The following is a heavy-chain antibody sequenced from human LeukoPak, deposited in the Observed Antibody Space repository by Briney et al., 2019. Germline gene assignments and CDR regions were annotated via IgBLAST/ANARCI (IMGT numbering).Heavy chain of an antibody. CDR1: GFTFDDYG. CDR3: ARVTKGGGSSWYKLYYYYYYYMDV. V-gene: IGHV3-20*04. J-gene: IGHJ6*03. CDR2: INWNGGST. Sequence: GRSLRLSCAASGFTFDDYGMSRVRQAPGKGLEWVSGINWNGGSTGYADSVKGRFTISRDNAKNSLYLQMNSLRAEDTALYYCARVTKGGGSSWYKLYYYYYYYMDVWGKGTTVTVSS. D-gene: IGHD6-13*01.